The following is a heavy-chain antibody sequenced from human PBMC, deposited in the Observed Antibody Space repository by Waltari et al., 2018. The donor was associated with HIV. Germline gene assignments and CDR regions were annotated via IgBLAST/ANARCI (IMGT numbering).Heavy chain of an antibody. V-gene: IGHV3-33*01. J-gene: IGHJ4*02. CDR1: GFTFRSYG. CDR3: ARERGYTSPFDY. CDR2: IWYDGTDE. Sequence: RSLRLTCATSGFTFRSYGIHWVRQAPGKGLEWVAVIWYDGTDEYYVDSVKGRFTISRDNSKNTVYLQMSSLRAEDTGVYFCARERGYTSPFDYWGQGTLVTVSS. D-gene: IGHD5-18*01.